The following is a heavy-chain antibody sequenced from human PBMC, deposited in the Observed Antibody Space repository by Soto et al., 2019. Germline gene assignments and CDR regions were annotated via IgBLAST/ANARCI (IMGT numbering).Heavy chain of an antibody. CDR3: ARDCGGGSCYPALGA. Sequence: EVQVVESGGGLIQPGGSLRLSCAASGFVVSETYMSWVRQATGRGLQWVSFTYSGGSTYYADSVKGRFTISRDSSRNTLYLQMNSLRVEDTAVYYCARDCGGGSCYPALGAWGQGTLVTVSS. CDR1: GFVVSETY. CDR2: TYSGGST. J-gene: IGHJ5*02. V-gene: IGHV3-53*01. D-gene: IGHD2-15*01.